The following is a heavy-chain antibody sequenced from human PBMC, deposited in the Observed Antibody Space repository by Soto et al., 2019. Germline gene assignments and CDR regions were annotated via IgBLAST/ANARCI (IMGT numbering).Heavy chain of an antibody. CDR3: ARAMYYDSSGYPPDYYYYYGMDV. V-gene: IGHV3-33*01. CDR1: GFTFSSYG. J-gene: IGHJ6*02. D-gene: IGHD3-22*01. Sequence: GGSPRLSCAASGFTFSSYGMHWVRQAPGKGLEWVAVIWYDGSNKYYADSVKGRFTISRDNSKNTLYLQMNSLRAEDTAVYYCARAMYYDSSGYPPDYYYYYGMDVWGQGTTVTVSS. CDR2: IWYDGSNK.